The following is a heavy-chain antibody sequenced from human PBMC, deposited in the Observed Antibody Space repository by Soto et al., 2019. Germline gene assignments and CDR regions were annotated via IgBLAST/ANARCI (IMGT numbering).Heavy chain of an antibody. V-gene: IGHV1-69*06. J-gene: IGHJ3*02. Sequence: SVKVSCKASGGTFSSYAISWVRQAPGQGLAWMGGIIPISGTANYAQKFQGRVTITADKSTSTAYMELSSLRSEDTAVYYCARSNFGVRAFDIWGQGKMVTVSS. D-gene: IGHD3-3*01. CDR2: IIPISGTA. CDR1: GGTFSSYA. CDR3: ARSNFGVRAFDI.